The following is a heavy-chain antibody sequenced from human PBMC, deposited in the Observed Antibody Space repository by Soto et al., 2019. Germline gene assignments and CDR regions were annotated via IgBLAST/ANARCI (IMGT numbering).Heavy chain of an antibody. CDR3: ATENNWNDAVACFDP. CDR1: DCSISSIY. V-gene: IGHV4-59*01. Sequence: PSETLSPTFTVPDCSISSIYWSWFPQPPGKGLEWMGYIYYSGSTNYNPSLKSRVTISVDTSKNKFSLKLSSVTDADTAVYYCATENNWNDAVACFDPWGQGTLVTVSP. CDR2: IYYSGST. J-gene: IGHJ5*02. D-gene: IGHD1-1*01.